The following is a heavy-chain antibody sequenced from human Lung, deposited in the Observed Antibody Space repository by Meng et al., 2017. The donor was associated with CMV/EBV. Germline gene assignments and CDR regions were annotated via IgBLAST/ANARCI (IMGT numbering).Heavy chain of an antibody. Sequence: GEXXKISCAASGFTFSTYWMTWVRQALGKGREWVANINQDESEKYSVDSVRGRFIISRDNAKNLLYLQMNGLRAEDTAVYYCARPEYGRPSGHGGLSYWGQGTLVTVSS. CDR3: ARPEYGRPSGHGGLSY. CDR1: GFTFSTYW. V-gene: IGHV3-7*01. J-gene: IGHJ4*02. CDR2: INQDESEK. D-gene: IGHD2-15*01.